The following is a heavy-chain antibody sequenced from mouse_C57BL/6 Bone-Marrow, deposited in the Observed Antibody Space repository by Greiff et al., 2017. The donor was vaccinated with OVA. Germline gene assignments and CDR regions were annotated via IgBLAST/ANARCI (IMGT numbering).Heavy chain of an antibody. V-gene: IGHV2-5*01. J-gene: IGHJ4*01. CDR1: GFSLTSYG. CDR3: AKKGGGGAMDY. CDR2: IWRGGST. Sequence: VQGVESGPGLVQPSQSLSITCTVSGFSLTSYGVHWVRPSPGKGLEWLGVIWRGGSTDYNAAFMSRLSITKDNSKSQVFFKMNSLQADDTAIYYCAKKGGGGAMDYWGQGTSVTVSS.